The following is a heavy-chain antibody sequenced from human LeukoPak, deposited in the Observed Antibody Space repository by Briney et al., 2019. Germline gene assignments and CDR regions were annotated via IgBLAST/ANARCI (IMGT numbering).Heavy chain of an antibody. CDR2: ISSSATTI. CDR3: AKDRGLPDY. J-gene: IGHJ4*02. Sequence: GGSLRLSCAASGFTFSDYYMSWIRQAPGKGLEWVSYISSSATTIYYADSVKGRFTISRDNSKNTLYLQMNSLRAEDTAVYYCAKDRGLPDYWGQGTLVTVSS. V-gene: IGHV3-11*01. D-gene: IGHD2-21*02. CDR1: GFTFSDYY.